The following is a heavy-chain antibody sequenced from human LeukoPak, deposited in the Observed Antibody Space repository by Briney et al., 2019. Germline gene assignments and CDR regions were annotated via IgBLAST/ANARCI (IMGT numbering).Heavy chain of an antibody. CDR1: GGSISSGGCY. CDR3: AREGDDYGDYEWFDP. D-gene: IGHD4-17*01. Sequence: SETLSLTCTVSGGSISSGGCYWNWIRQHPGKGLEWIGSIYYSGSTYYNPSLKSRVTISVDTSKNQFSLKLRSVTAADTAVYYCAREGDDYGDYEWFDPWGQGTLVTVSS. J-gene: IGHJ5*02. CDR2: IYYSGST. V-gene: IGHV4-31*03.